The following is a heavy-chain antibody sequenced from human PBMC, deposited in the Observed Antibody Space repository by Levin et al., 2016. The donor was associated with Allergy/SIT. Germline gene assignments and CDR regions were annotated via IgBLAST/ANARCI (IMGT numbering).Heavy chain of an antibody. V-gene: IGHV3-11*03. J-gene: IGHJ4*02. CDR1: GFTFSDYY. CDR2: ISSSSSYT. Sequence: GESLKISCAASGFTFSDYYMSWIRQAPGKGLEWVSYISSSSSYTNYADSVKGRFTISRDNAKNSLYLQMNSLRAEDTAVYYCARWSGRGSFDYWGQGTLVTVSS. CDR3: ARWSGRGSFDY. D-gene: IGHD1-26*01.